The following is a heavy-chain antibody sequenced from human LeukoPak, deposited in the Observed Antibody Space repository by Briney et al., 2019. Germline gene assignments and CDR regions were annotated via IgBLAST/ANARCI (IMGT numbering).Heavy chain of an antibody. CDR2: ISGSGGST. J-gene: IGHJ4*02. Sequence: GGSLRLSCAASGFTFSSYAMGWVRQAPGKGLEWVSAISGSGGSTYYADSVKGRFTISRDNSKNTLYLQMNSLRAEDTAVYYCAKEGVGYYGSGSYISWYYFDYWGQGTLVTVSS. CDR1: GFTFSSYA. CDR3: AKEGVGYYGSGSYISWYYFDY. D-gene: IGHD3-10*01. V-gene: IGHV3-23*01.